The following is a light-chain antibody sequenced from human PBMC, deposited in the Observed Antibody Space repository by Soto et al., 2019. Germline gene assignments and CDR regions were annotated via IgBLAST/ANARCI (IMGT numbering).Light chain of an antibody. Sequence: DIQITQSPSSLCASVGDRVTITCRASQDINNYLAWFQQKPGRAPKSLIYYASSLQSGVPSKFGGSGSGTDFTLTISSLQPEDFATYYCQQYNSYPLTFGQGTRLEIK. CDR3: QQYNSYPLT. CDR2: YAS. V-gene: IGKV1-16*02. CDR1: QDINNY. J-gene: IGKJ5*01.